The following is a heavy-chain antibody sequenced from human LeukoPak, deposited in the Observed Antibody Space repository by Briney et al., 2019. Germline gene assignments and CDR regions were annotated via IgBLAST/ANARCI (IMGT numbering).Heavy chain of an antibody. V-gene: IGHV3-74*01. CDR2: INSDGSST. CDR3: ARGVRYFDWINRARLNY. Sequence: QPGGSPRLSCAASGFTFSSYWMHWVRQAPGKGLVWVSRINSDGSSTSYADSVKGRFTISRDNAKNTLYLQMNSLRAEDTAVYYCARGVRYFDWINRARLNYWGQGTLVTVSS. CDR1: GFTFSSYW. J-gene: IGHJ4*02. D-gene: IGHD3-9*01.